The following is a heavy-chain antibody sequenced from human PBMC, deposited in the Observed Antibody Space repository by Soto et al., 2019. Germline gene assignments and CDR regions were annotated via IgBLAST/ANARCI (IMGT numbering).Heavy chain of an antibody. CDR2: IYPGDSDT. V-gene: IGHV5-51*01. Sequence: GESLKISCKGSGYSFTSYWIGWVRQMPGKGLEWMGIIYPGDSDTRYSPSFQGQVTISADKSISTAYLQWSSLKASDTAMYYCATIPPSDYYKDAFDIWGQGTMVTVS. CDR1: GYSFTSYW. CDR3: ATIPPSDYYKDAFDI. D-gene: IGHD3-10*01. J-gene: IGHJ3*02.